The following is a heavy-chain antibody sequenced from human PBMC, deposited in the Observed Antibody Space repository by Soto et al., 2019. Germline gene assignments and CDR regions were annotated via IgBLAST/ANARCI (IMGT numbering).Heavy chain of an antibody. CDR3: AREPLLKNYYGMDV. CDR1: GGSISSGDYY. V-gene: IGHV4-30-4*01. Sequence: PSETLSLTCTVSGGSISSGDYYWSWIRQPPGKGLEWIGYIYYSGSTYYNPSLKSRVTISVDTSKNQFSLKLSSVTAADTAVYYCAREPLLKNYYGMDVWGQGTTVTVSS. D-gene: IGHD2-8*02. J-gene: IGHJ6*02. CDR2: IYYSGST.